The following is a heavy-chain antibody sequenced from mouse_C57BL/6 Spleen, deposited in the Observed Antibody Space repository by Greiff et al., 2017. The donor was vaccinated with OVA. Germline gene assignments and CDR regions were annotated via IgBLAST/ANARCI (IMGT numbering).Heavy chain of an antibody. D-gene: IGHD2-5*01. Sequence: VQRVESGAELVRPGTSVKMSCKASGYTFTNYWIGWAKQRPGHGLEWIGDIYPGGGYTNYNEKFKGKATLTADKSSSTAYMQFSSLTSEDSAIYYCARGGSNYCFDYWGQGTTLTVSS. CDR3: ARGGSNYCFDY. J-gene: IGHJ2*01. V-gene: IGHV1-63*01. CDR1: GYTFTNYW. CDR2: IYPGGGYT.